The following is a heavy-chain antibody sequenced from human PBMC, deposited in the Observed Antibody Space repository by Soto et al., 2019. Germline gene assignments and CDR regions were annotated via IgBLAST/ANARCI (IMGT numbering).Heavy chain of an antibody. D-gene: IGHD6-6*01. J-gene: IGHJ4*02. CDR3: ARSPGGAARRFDY. V-gene: IGHV3-48*01. CDR1: GFTFSSYS. Sequence: GGSLRLSCAASGFTFSSYSMNWVRQAPGKGLEWVSYISSSSSTIYYADSVKGRFTISRDNAKNSLYLQMNSLRAEDTAVYYCARSPGGAARRFDYWGQGTLVTVSS. CDR2: ISSSSSTI.